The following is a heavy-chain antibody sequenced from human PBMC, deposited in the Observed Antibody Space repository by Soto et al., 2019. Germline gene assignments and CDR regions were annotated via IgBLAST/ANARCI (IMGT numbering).Heavy chain of an antibody. V-gene: IGHV1-18*01. J-gene: IGHJ6*02. Sequence: ASVKVSCKASGYTFTTYGISWVRQAPGEGLEWLGWINTHNGNTNYAQNLQGRVFMTADTSTNTAYMELRNLRSDDTAIYYCTREGSAPYYYYGMDAWGQGTTVTVSS. CDR1: GYTFTTYG. D-gene: IGHD3-10*01. CDR2: INTHNGNT. CDR3: TREGSAPYYYYGMDA.